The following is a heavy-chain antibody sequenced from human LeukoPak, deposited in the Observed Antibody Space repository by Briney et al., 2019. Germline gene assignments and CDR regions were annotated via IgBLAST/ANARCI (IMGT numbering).Heavy chain of an antibody. CDR3: ATNDYSNYDHDY. CDR1: GFTFSSYG. Sequence: GGSLRLSCAASGFTFSSYGMTWVRQAPGKGLEWVAVISYDGSNKYYADSVKGRFTISRDNSKNTLYLQMNSLRAEDAAVYYCATNDYSNYDHDYWGQGTLVTVSS. V-gene: IGHV3-30*03. J-gene: IGHJ4*02. D-gene: IGHD4-11*01. CDR2: ISYDGSNK.